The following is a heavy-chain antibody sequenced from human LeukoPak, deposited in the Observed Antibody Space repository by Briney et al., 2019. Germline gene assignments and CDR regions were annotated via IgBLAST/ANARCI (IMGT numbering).Heavy chain of an antibody. J-gene: IGHJ6*02. D-gene: IGHD3-3*01. V-gene: IGHV4-59*01. CDR3: ARTQYYDFWSGLNGMDV. CDR2: IYYSGAT. CDR1: GDSISAYY. Sequence: SETLSLTCTVSGDSISAYYWSWVRQSPGKGLEWIGHIYYSGATNYNPSLESRVTISVDTSRNQFSLKLSSVTAADTAVYYCARTQYYDFWSGLNGMDVWGQGTTVAVSS.